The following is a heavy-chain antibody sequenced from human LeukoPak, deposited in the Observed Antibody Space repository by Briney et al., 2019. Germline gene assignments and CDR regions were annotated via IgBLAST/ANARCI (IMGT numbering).Heavy chain of an antibody. D-gene: IGHD2-15*01. CDR2: IYDSGST. V-gene: IGHV4-30-4*01. CDR1: GASIRSGDYY. CDR3: ARDCSGGSCYGAFDI. J-gene: IGHJ3*02. Sequence: SQTLSLTCTVSGASIRSGDYYWSWIRQPPGKGLEWIGYIYDSGSTFYNPSLKSRITISVDTSENRFSLKLSSVTATDTAVYYCARDCSGGSCYGAFDIWGQGTMVTVSS.